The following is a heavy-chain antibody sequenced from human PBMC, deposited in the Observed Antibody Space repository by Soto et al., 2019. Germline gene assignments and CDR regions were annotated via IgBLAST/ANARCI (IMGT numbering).Heavy chain of an antibody. J-gene: IGHJ3*02. V-gene: IGHV3-53*04. CDR1: GFTVSSNY. CDR2: IYSGGST. CDR3: ARDGGSFDWLSPRGAFDI. D-gene: IGHD3-9*01. Sequence: EVQLVESGGGLVQPGGSLRLSCAASGFTVSSNYMSWVRQAPGKGLEWVSVIYSGGSTYYADSVKGRFTISRHNSKNTLYLQMNSLRAEDTAVYYCARDGGSFDWLSPRGAFDIWGQGTMVTVSS.